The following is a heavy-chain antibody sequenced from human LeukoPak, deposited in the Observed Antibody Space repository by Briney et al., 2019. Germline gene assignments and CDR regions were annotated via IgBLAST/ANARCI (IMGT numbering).Heavy chain of an antibody. D-gene: IGHD2-8*01. CDR2: INHSGST. CDR1: GGSFSGYY. Sequence: SETLSLTCAVYGGSFSGYYWSWIRQPPGKGLEWIGEINHSGSTNYNPSLKSRVTISVDTSKNQFSLKLSSVTAADTAVYYCAGGRNCTNGVCPLNQKYFQHWGQGTLVTVSS. J-gene: IGHJ1*01. V-gene: IGHV4-34*01. CDR3: AGGRNCTNGVCPLNQKYFQH.